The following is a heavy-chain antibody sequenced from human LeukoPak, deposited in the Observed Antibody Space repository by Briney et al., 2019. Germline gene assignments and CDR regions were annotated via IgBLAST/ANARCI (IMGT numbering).Heavy chain of an antibody. V-gene: IGHV1-2*02. CDR2: INPNSGGT. CDR3: ARGHSDIWYSLGH. CDR1: GYTFTGYY. D-gene: IGHD1-26*01. J-gene: IGHJ4*02. Sequence: ASVTVSCTTSGYTFTGYYIHWVRQASGQGLEWVAWINPNSGGTKYSQQFQGRVTLTRDTSISTVYMELSRLTSDDTAVYYCARGHSDIWYSLGHWGQGTLVTVSS.